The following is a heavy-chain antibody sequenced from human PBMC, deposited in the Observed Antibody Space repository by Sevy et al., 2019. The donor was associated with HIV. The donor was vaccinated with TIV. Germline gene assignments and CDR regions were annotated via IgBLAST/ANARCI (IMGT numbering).Heavy chain of an antibody. CDR3: AREGCTKPHDY. J-gene: IGHJ4*02. V-gene: IGHV3-23*01. Sequence: GGSLRLSCVASGFNFNIYSMSWVRQAPGKRLEWVSTLSFGCGRINHADSVQGRFTMSRDDSKKTVYLERNSLRPEDTAVYYCAREGCTKPHDYWGQGTLVTVS. CDR2: LSFGCGRI. CDR1: GFNFNIYS. D-gene: IGHD2-8*01.